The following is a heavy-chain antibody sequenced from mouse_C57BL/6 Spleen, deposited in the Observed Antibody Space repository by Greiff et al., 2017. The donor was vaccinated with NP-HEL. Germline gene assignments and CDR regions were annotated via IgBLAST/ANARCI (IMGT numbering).Heavy chain of an antibody. CDR1: GFTFSSYT. J-gene: IGHJ3*01. D-gene: IGHD1-1*01. CDR3: ARERYYYGRSYGVPAGFAY. Sequence: EVMLVESGGGLVKPGGSLKLSCAASGFTFSSYTMSWVRQTPEKRLEWVATISGGGGNTYYPDSVKGRFTISRDNAKNTLYLQMGSLRSEDTALYYGARERYYYGRSYGVPAGFAYWGQGTLVTVSA. V-gene: IGHV5-9*01. CDR2: ISGGGGNT.